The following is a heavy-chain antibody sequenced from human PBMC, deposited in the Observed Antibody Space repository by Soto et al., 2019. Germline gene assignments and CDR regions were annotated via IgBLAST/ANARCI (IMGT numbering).Heavy chain of an antibody. Sequence: QLQLQESGPGLVKPSETLSLTCTVSGGSISSSSYYWGWIRQPPGKGLEWIGSIYYSGSPYYNPSLTSRVTIAVDTSKNQFSLKLSSVTAADTAVYYCATLWFGEGNYWGQGTLVTVSS. CDR2: IYYSGSP. V-gene: IGHV4-39*01. CDR3: ATLWFGEGNY. D-gene: IGHD3-10*01. CDR1: GGSISSSSYY. J-gene: IGHJ4*02.